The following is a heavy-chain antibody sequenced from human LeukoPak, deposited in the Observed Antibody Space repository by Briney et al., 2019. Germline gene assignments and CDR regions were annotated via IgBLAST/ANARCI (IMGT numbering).Heavy chain of an antibody. V-gene: IGHV3-7*01. D-gene: IGHD2-15*01. CDR3: ARDHLVGVPYS. CDR1: GFTFSNYW. Sequence: GGSLRLSCAASGFTFSNYWMSWVRQAPGKGLEWVANIKQDGSEKYYVDSVKGRFTISRDNAKNSLYLQMNSLRAEDTAVYYCARDHLVGVPYSWGQGTLVTVSS. J-gene: IGHJ4*02. CDR2: IKQDGSEK.